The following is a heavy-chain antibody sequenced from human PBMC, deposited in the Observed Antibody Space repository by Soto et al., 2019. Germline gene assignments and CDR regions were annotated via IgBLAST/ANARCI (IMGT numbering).Heavy chain of an antibody. CDR1: GGSIS. J-gene: IGHJ4*02. D-gene: IGHD3-16*01. V-gene: IGHV4-59*01. Sequence: PSETLSLTCTVSGGSISWIRQPPGKGLEWIGYIYNSGSTNYNPPLKSRVTISVDTSKNQFSLKLSSVTAADTAVYYCARVAGESLFDYWGPGTLVTVSS. CDR2: IYNSGST. CDR3: ARVAGESLFDY.